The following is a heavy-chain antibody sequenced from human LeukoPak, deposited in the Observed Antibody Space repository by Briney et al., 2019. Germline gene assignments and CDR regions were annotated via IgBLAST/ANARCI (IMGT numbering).Heavy chain of an antibody. D-gene: IGHD3-10*01. Sequence: AASVKVSCKASGYTFTSYGISWVRQAPGQGLEWMGWISAYNGNTNYAQKLQGRVTMTTDTSTSTAYMELRSLRPDDTAVYYCAAELNYYGSGSYESYYWGQGTLVTVSS. V-gene: IGHV1-18*01. CDR1: GYTFTSYG. CDR3: AAELNYYGSGSYESYY. J-gene: IGHJ4*02. CDR2: ISAYNGNT.